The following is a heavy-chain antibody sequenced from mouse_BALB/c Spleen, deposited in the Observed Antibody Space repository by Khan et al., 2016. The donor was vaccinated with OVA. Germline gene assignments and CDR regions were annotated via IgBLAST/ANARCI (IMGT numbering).Heavy chain of an antibody. CDR1: GYTFTDYA. CDR2: ISTYSGST. Sequence: QVQLQQSGPELVRPGVSVKISCKGSGYTFTDYAMYWVKQSHAKSLEWIGLISTYSGSTNYNQKFKGKVTMTVDKSSSAAYMELARLTSEYSAIYSCARPAYDGYYDYWGQGTALTVSS. CDR3: ARPAYDGYYDY. V-gene: IGHV1S137*01. D-gene: IGHD2-3*01. J-gene: IGHJ2*01.